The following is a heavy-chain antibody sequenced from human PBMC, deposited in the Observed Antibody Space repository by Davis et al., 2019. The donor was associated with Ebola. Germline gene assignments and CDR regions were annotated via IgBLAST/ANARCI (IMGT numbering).Heavy chain of an antibody. CDR1: GGTFSSYA. CDR3: ARSAGILDIVFDY. Sequence: SVKVSCKASGGTFSSYAISWVRQAPGQGLEWMGGIIPIFGTANYAQKFQGRVTITADESTSTAYMELSSLRSEDTAVYYCARSAGILDIVFDYWGQGTLVTVSS. J-gene: IGHJ4*02. V-gene: IGHV1-69*13. D-gene: IGHD2-15*01. CDR2: IIPIFGTA.